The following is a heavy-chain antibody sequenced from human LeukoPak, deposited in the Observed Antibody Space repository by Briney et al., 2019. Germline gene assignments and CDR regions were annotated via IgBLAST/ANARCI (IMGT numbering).Heavy chain of an antibody. CDR3: ARGLWFGENFDY. V-gene: IGHV3-23*01. CDR1: GFTFSSYA. CDR2: ISGSGGGT. Sequence: PGGSLRLSCAASGFTFSSYAMNWVRQAPGKGLEWVSGISGSGGGTYYADSVKGRFTISRDNSKNTLYLQMNSLRAEDTAVYYCARGLWFGENFDYWGQGTLVTVSS. D-gene: IGHD3-10*01. J-gene: IGHJ4*02.